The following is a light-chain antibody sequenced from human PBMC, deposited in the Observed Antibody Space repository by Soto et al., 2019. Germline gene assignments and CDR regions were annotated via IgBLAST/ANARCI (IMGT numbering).Light chain of an antibody. CDR2: SNT. J-gene: IGLJ1*01. V-gene: IGLV1-47*02. CDR3: AAWDDSLSGYV. CDR1: SSNIGNNY. Sequence: QSVLSQPHSASGTPGQRVTISCSGSSSNIGNNYVYWYHQLPGTAPKLLIYSNTQRPSGVPDRFSGSKSGTSASLAISGLRSEDEADYYCAAWDDSLSGYVFGTGTKVTVL.